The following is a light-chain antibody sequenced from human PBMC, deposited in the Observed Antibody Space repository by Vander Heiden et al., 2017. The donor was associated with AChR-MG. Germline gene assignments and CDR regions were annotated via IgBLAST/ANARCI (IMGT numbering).Light chain of an antibody. CDR2: ANT. CDR1: SSNIGAGYD. J-gene: IGLJ1*01. CDR3: QSYDSSLSGLDV. Sequence: QSVLTQSPSVSGAPGHRVTITCTGSSSNIGAGYDVNWYQQLPGTVPKVLIYANTNRPSGVPDRFSCSKSGTSASLAITGLQAEDEADYYCQSYDSSLSGLDVFGTGTKVTVL. V-gene: IGLV1-40*01.